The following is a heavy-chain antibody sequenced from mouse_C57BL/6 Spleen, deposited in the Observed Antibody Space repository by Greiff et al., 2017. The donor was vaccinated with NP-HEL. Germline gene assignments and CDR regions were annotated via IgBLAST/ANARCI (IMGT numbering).Heavy chain of an antibody. V-gene: IGHV5-4*01. D-gene: IGHD1-1*01. CDR2: ISDGGSYT. CDR3: ARGSAVVGVDYFDY. J-gene: IGHJ2*01. CDR1: GFTFSSYA. Sequence: EVQRVESGGGLVKPGGSLKLSCAASGFTFSSYAMSWVRQTPEKRLEWVATISDGGSYTYYPDNVKGRFTISRDNAKNNLYLQMSNLKSEDTAMYYCARGSAVVGVDYFDYWGQGTTLTVSS.